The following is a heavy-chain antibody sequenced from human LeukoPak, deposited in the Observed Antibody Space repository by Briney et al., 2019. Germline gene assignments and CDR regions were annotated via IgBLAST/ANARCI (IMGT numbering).Heavy chain of an antibody. CDR1: GFXVSSNF. V-gene: IGHV3-66*01. CDR2: IYTSGIT. CDR3: AREDAGGTYSFDY. Sequence: PGGSLRLSCAVSGFXVSSNFISWVRQAPGKGPEWVSVIYTSGITYYADSVRGRFTISRDNSKNTLYLQMDSPTAEDTAVYYCAREDAGGTYSFDYWGQGILVTVSS. D-gene: IGHD1-26*01. J-gene: IGHJ4*02.